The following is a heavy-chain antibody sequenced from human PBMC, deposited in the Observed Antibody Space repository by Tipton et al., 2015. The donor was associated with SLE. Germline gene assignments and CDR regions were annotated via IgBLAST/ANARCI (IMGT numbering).Heavy chain of an antibody. Sequence: TLSLTCTVSGGSISSSSYYWGWIRQPPGKGLEWIGNIYHSGSTYYNPSLKSRVTISVDTSKNQFSLKLSSVTAADTAVYYCARAYTGAGDAFDIWGQGTMVTVSS. CDR1: GGSISSSSYY. D-gene: IGHD7-27*01. CDR2: IYHSGST. CDR3: ARAYTGAGDAFDI. J-gene: IGHJ3*02. V-gene: IGHV4-39*07.